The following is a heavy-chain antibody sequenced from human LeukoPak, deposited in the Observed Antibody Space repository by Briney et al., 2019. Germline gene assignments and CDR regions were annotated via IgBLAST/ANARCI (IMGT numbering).Heavy chain of an antibody. J-gene: IGHJ3*02. Sequence: KCGESLKISCKGSGHSFTSYWISWVRQMPGKGLEWMGRIDPSDSYTNYSPSFQGHVTISADKSISTAYLQWSSLKASDTAMYYCAKRRMVRGKDDAFDIWGQGTMVTVSS. D-gene: IGHD3-10*01. CDR1: GHSFTSYW. CDR2: IDPSDSYT. V-gene: IGHV5-10-1*01. CDR3: AKRRMVRGKDDAFDI.